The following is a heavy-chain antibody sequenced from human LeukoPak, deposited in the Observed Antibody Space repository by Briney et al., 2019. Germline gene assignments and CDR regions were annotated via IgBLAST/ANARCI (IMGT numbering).Heavy chain of an antibody. CDR1: RYTFTSYV. J-gene: IGHJ4*02. D-gene: IGHD2-21*02. V-gene: IGHV1-18*01. Sequence: ASVKVSCKASRYTFTSYVISWVRQAPGHRVEWRGWFSAYNGNTDYAQTLQGRVTMTTDTSRSTAYMELRSLRSDDTAVYYCARDMGYCGGDCYWDYWGQGTLVTVSS. CDR2: FSAYNGNT. CDR3: ARDMGYCGGDCYWDY.